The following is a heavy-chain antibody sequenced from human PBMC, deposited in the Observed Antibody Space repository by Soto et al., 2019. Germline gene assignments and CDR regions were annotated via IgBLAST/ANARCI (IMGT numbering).Heavy chain of an antibody. J-gene: IGHJ4*02. CDR2: TSFSGYT. Sequence: QVQLQESGPGLVKPSQTLSLTCTVSGDSVSGGDSYWSWIRQPPGKALEWIGYTSFSGYTSYTPSPKSRVTISVEMSKVPFSLRLTSVTAAETAIYYCVRGGNPYHYATSGPGTFDKWGQGTLVSVSS. V-gene: IGHV4-30-4*01. CDR1: GDSVSGGDSY. CDR3: VRGGNPYHYATSGPGTFDK. D-gene: IGHD3-22*01.